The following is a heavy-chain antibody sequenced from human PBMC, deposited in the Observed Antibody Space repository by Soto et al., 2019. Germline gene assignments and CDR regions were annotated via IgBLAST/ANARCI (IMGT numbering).Heavy chain of an antibody. CDR2: INHSGST. J-gene: IGHJ4*02. D-gene: IGHD3-16*01. CDR3: ARGQGWAKY. CDR1: GGSFSGYY. Sequence: QVQLQQWGAGLLKPSETLSLTCAVYGGSFSGYYWSWIRQPPGKGLEWIGEINHSGSTNYNPSLKSRVTISVDTSKNQFSVKLSSVTAADTAVYYCARGQGWAKYWGQATLVTVSS. V-gene: IGHV4-34*01.